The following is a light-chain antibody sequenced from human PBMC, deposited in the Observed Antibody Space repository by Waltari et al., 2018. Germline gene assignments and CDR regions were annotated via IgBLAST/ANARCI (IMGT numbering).Light chain of an antibody. CDR1: TGPVTSGHY. Sequence: QTVVTQEPSLTVSPGGTVTLTCASSTGPVTSGHYPNWFQQKPGQAPRALIYSTNYKHSWTPARLSGSLLGGKAALTLSGVQPEDEADYYCLLFYTDPQWVFGGGTRLTVL. CDR3: LLFYTDPQWV. J-gene: IGLJ3*02. CDR2: STN. V-gene: IGLV7-43*01.